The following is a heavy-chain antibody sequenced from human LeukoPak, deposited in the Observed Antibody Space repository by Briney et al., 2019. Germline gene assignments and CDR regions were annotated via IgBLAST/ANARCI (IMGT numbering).Heavy chain of an antibody. CDR1: GFTFSYYA. CDR3: AKGVRFLDWWILDY. D-gene: IGHD3-9*01. CDR2: ISGSDNT. Sequence: GGSLRLSCAASGFTFSYYAMSWVRQAPGRGLEWVSGISGSDNTYYADSVKGRFTISRDNSKNTLYLQMNSLRAEDTAIYYCAKGVRFLDWWILDYWGQGSLVAVSS. J-gene: IGHJ4*02. V-gene: IGHV3-23*01.